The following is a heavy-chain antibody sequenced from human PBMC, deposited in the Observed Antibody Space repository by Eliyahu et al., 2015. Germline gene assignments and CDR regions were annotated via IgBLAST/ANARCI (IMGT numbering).Heavy chain of an antibody. J-gene: IGHJ4*02. V-gene: IGHV3-23*01. CDR3: AKDPIEDWSGSRVDY. Sequence: GKGLXWXSXISGSGGSTYYADSVXGRFTISRDNSKNTLYLQMNSLRAEDTAVYYCAKDPIEDWSGSRVDYWGQGTLVTVSS. D-gene: IGHD3-9*01. CDR2: ISGSGGST.